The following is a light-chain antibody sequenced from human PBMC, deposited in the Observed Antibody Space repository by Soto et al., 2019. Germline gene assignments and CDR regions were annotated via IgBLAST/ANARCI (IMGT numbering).Light chain of an antibody. CDR2: GAS. Sequence: EIVMTQSPATLSVSPGERATLSCRASQSVSSNLAWYQQKPGQAPRLLIYGASTRATGIPARFSSSGSGTEFTLTISSLQSEDFAVYYCQQYNNWPPWYTFGQGTKLEIK. CDR3: QQYNNWPPWYT. J-gene: IGKJ2*01. CDR1: QSVSSN. V-gene: IGKV3-15*01.